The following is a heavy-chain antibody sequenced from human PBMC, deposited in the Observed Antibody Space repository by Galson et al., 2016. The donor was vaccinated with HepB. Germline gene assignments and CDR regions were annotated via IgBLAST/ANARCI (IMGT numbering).Heavy chain of an antibody. J-gene: IGHJ4*02. D-gene: IGHD1-26*01. CDR2: ISGSGRST. Sequence: SLRLSCAASGFSFSSHGMSWVRQAPGKGLEWVSVISGSGRSTYYADSVKGRFTISRDNSKNTLYLQMNSLRAEDTAVYSCARASIVGATSGFDFWGQGTLVTVSS. CDR1: GFSFSSHG. CDR3: ARASIVGATSGFDF. V-gene: IGHV3-23*01.